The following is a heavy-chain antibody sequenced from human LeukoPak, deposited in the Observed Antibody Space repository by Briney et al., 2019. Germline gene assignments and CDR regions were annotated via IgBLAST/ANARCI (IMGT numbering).Heavy chain of an antibody. J-gene: IGHJ4*02. D-gene: IGHD2-15*01. CDR3: ARDLCVGGSCYSIFDY. Sequence: GGSLRLSCAASGFSFSTYNMHWVRQAPGKGLEYVSGISSNGSSTLYANSVKGRFTISRDNSKNTLFLQMGSLRVEDMAVYYCARDLCVGGSCYSIFDYWGQGTLVTVSS. CDR1: GFSFSTYN. CDR2: ISSNGSST. V-gene: IGHV3-64*01.